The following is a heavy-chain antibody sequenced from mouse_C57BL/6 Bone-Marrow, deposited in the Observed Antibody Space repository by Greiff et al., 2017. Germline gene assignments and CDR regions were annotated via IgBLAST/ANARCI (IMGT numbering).Heavy chain of an antibody. Sequence: EVMLVESGGGLVKPGGSLKLSCAASGFTFSDYGMHWVRQAPEKGLEWVAYISSGSSTIYYADTVKGRFTISSDNAKNTLFLQMTSLRSEDTAMYYCAISYYYCSSYGYFDYWGQGTTLTVSS. CDR3: AISYYYCSSYGYFDY. V-gene: IGHV5-17*01. CDR2: ISSGSSTI. J-gene: IGHJ2*01. CDR1: GFTFSDYG. D-gene: IGHD1-1*01.